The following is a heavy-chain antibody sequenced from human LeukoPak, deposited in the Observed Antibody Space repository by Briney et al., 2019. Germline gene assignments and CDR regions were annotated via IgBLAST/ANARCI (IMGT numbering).Heavy chain of an antibody. D-gene: IGHD3-22*01. CDR2: ISSSGSPI. CDR3: ARFVNSGYYNPRGHDY. CDR1: GFTFSSYE. Sequence: GGSLRLSCAASGFTFSSYEMNWVRQAPGKGLEWVSYISSSGSPIYYADSVKGRFTISRDNAKKSLYLQMNNLRAEDTAVYYCARFVNSGYYNPRGHDYWGQGTLVTVSS. V-gene: IGHV3-48*03. J-gene: IGHJ4*02.